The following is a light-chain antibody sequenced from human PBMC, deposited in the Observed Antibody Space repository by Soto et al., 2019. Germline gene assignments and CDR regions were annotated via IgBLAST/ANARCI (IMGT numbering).Light chain of an antibody. CDR1: SSNIGAGYD. V-gene: IGLV1-40*01. J-gene: IGLJ2*01. CDR3: QSYDSSLSASV. Sequence: QSVLTQPPSVSGAPGQRVTISCTGSSSNIGAGYDVHWYQQLPGTAPKHLMYGNSNRPSGVPDRFSGSKSGTSASLAITGLQAEDEADYYCQSYDSSLSASVFGGGTKLTVL. CDR2: GNS.